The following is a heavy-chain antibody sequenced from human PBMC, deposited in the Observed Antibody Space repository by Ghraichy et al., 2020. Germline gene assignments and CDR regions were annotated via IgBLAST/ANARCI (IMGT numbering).Heavy chain of an antibody. D-gene: IGHD1-26*01. J-gene: IGHJ6*02. V-gene: IGHV3-15*01. CDR3: TTVLVGATSWYYYYGMDV. CDR1: GFTFSNAW. Sequence: GGSLRLSCAASGFTFSNAWMSWVRQAPGKGLEWVGRIKSKTDGGTTDYAAPVKGRFTISRDDSKNTLYLQMNSLKTEDTAVYYCTTVLVGATSWYYYYGMDVWGQGTTVTVSS. CDR2: IKSKTDGGTT.